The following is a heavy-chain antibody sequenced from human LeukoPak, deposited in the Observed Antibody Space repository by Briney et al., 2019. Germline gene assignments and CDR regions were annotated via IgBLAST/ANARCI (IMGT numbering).Heavy chain of an antibody. CDR1: GFTFSSYG. D-gene: IGHD4-17*01. J-gene: IGHJ4*02. V-gene: IGHV3-33*06. Sequence: PGRSLRLSCAASGFTFSSYGMHWVRQAPGKGLEWVAVIWYDGSNKYYADSVKGRFTISRDNSKNTLYLQMNSLRAEDTAVYYCAKARKVGTTVTTAFDYWGQGTLVTVSS. CDR3: AKARKVGTTVTTAFDY. CDR2: IWYDGSNK.